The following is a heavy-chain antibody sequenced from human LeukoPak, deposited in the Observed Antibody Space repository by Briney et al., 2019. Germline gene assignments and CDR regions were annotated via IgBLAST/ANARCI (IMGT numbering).Heavy chain of an antibody. CDR1: GFTFSTHD. J-gene: IGHJ6*03. CDR2: IRYDGSNK. CDR3: AKSQAAAGPGYYYMDV. V-gene: IGHV3-30*02. Sequence: QAGGSLRLSCAASGFTFSTHDLNWVRQAPGKGLEWVAFIRYDGSNKYYADSVKGRSTISRDNSKNTLYLQMNSLRAEDTAVYYCAKSQAAAGPGYYYMDVWGKGTTVTVSS. D-gene: IGHD6-13*01.